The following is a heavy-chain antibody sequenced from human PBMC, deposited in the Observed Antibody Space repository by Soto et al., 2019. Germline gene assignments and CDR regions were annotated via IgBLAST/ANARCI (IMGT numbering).Heavy chain of an antibody. CDR2: IYWDDDK. Sequence: SGPTLVNPTQTLTLTCTFSGFSLSTSGVGVGWIRQPPGKALEWLALIYWDDDKRYSPSLKSRLTITKDTSKNQVVLTMTNMDSVSNPQYYFSHRQGYKGRRVFNYLNNGGKGTLVPAAS. J-gene: IGHJ4*02. D-gene: IGHD5-18*01. V-gene: IGHV2-5*02. CDR1: GFSLSTSGVG. CDR3: SHRQGYKGRRVFNYLNN.